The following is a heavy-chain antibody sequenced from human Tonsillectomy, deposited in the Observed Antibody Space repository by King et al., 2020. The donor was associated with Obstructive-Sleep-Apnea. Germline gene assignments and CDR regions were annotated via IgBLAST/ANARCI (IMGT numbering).Heavy chain of an antibody. J-gene: IGHJ4*02. V-gene: IGHV3-23*04. CDR1: GFTFNNYA. CDR3: AKSFTSSAFHYFDY. D-gene: IGHD6-19*01. Sequence: VQLVESGGGLVQPGGSLRLSCAASGFTFNNYAMSWVRQAPGKGLEWVSVISGVGGSTYYADSVKGRFAISRDNSKNTLFLQMDSLRAEDTAVYFCAKSFTSSAFHYFDYWGQGTLITVSS. CDR2: ISGVGGST.